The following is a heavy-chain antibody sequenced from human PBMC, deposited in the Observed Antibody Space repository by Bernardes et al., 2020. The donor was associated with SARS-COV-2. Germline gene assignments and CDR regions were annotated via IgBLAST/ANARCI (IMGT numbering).Heavy chain of an antibody. CDR1: GGTFSSYA. V-gene: IGHV1-69*06. CDR3: ATAPAIAAAGITGLYYYYYGMDV. D-gene: IGHD6-13*01. Sequence: SVKVSCKASGGTFSSYAISWVRQAPGQGLEWMGRIIPIFGTANYAQKFQGRVTMTEDTSTDTAYMELSSLRSEDTAVYYCATAPAIAAAGITGLYYYYYGMDVWGQGTTVTVSS. CDR2: IIPIFGTA. J-gene: IGHJ6*02.